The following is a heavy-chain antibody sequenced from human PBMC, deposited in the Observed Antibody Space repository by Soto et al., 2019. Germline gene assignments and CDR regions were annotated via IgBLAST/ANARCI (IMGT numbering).Heavy chain of an antibody. J-gene: IGHJ4*02. CDR3: ARWRDSSSSWDV. Sequence: GASVKVSCKASGGTFSSYAISWVRQAPGQGLEWMGGIIPIFGTANYAQKFQGRVTITVDESTSTAYMELSSLRSEDTAVYYCARWRDSSSSWDVWGQGTLVTVSS. D-gene: IGHD6-6*01. CDR2: IIPIFGTA. CDR1: GGTFSSYA. V-gene: IGHV1-69*13.